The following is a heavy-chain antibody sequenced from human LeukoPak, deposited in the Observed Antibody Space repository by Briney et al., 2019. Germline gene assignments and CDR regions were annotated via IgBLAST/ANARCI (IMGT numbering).Heavy chain of an antibody. D-gene: IGHD3-22*01. V-gene: IGHV3-23*01. CDR1: GLTFSSYA. CDR3: AKADSNYYDSSGYYYVGY. CDR2: ISSSGGST. J-gene: IGHJ4*02. Sequence: GGSLRLSCAASGLTFSSYAMSWVRQAPGKGLEWVSAISSSGGSTYYADSVKGRFTISRDNSKNTLYLQMNSLRAEDTAVYYCAKADSNYYDSSGYYYVGYWGQGTLVTVSS.